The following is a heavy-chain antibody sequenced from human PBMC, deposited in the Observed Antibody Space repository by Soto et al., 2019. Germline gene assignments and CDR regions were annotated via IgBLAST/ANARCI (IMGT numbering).Heavy chain of an antibody. Sequence: QVQLVESGGGVVQPGRSLRLSCAASGFTFSSYAMHWVRQAPGKGLEWVAVISYDGSNKYYADSVKGRFTISRDNSKNTLYLQMNSLRAEDTAVYYCARDLGEDTAMVNDYYDYYGMDVWGQGTTVTVSS. V-gene: IGHV3-30-3*01. CDR2: ISYDGSNK. J-gene: IGHJ6*02. CDR1: GFTFSSYA. CDR3: ARDLGEDTAMVNDYYDYYGMDV. D-gene: IGHD5-18*01.